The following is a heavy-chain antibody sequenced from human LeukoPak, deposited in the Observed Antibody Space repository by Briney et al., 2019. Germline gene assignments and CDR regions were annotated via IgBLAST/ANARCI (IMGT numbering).Heavy chain of an antibody. V-gene: IGHV3-30*02. J-gene: IGHJ4*02. Sequence: GGSLRLSCAASGFTFSSYGMHWVRQAPGKGLEWVAFIRYDGSNKYYADSVKGRFTISRDNSKNTLYLQMNRLRAEDTAVYYCAKGSFVVVAALGLDYWGQGTLVTVSS. CDR2: IRYDGSNK. CDR3: AKGSFVVVAALGLDY. CDR1: GFTFSSYG. D-gene: IGHD2-21*02.